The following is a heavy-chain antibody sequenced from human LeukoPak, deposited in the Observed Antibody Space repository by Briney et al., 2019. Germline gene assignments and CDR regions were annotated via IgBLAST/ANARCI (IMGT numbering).Heavy chain of an antibody. J-gene: IGHJ4*02. V-gene: IGHV4-30-2*01. Sequence: SETLSLTCTVSGGSISSGGYYWSWIRQPPGKGLEWIGYIYHSGSTYYNPSLKSRVTISVDRSKNQFSLKLSSVTAADTAVYYCARVGNKQLPYYYFDYWGQGTLVTVSS. CDR3: ARVGNKQLPYYYFDY. CDR2: IYHSGST. D-gene: IGHD6-6*01. CDR1: GGSISSGGYY.